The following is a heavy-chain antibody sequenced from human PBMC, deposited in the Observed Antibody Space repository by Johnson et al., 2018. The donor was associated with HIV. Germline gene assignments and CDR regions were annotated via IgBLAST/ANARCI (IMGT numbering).Heavy chain of an antibody. J-gene: IGHJ3*02. D-gene: IGHD1-26*01. CDR3: AKDRVGATSPQAQNAFDI. V-gene: IGHV3-NL1*01. Sequence: QVQLVESGGGVVQPGRSLRLSCAASGFTFSSYAMHWVRQAPGKGLEWVSVIYSGGSTYYADSVKGRFTISRDNSKNTLYVQMNSLRAEDTAVYYCAKDRVGATSPQAQNAFDIWGQGTMVTVSS. CDR1: GFTFSSYA. CDR2: IYSGGST.